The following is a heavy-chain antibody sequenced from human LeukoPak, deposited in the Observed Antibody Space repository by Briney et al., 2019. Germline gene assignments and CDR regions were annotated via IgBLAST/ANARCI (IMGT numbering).Heavy chain of an antibody. V-gene: IGHV3-9*01. D-gene: IGHD4-17*01. J-gene: IGHJ6*02. CDR2: ISWNSGSI. CDR1: GFTFDDYV. CDR3: AKDILYGDYTFFYYGMDV. Sequence: GGSLRLSCAASGFTFDDYVMHWVRQAPGKGLEWVSGISWNSGSIGYADSVKGRFTISRDNAKNSLYLQMNSLRAEDTALYYCAKDILYGDYTFFYYGMDVWGQGTTVTVSS.